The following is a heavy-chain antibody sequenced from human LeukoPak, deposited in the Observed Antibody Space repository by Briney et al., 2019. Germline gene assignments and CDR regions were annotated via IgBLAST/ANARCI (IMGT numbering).Heavy chain of an antibody. CDR1: GGSISSYY. D-gene: IGHD6-13*01. Sequence: SETLSLTCTVSGGSISSYYWSWIRQPPGKGLEWIGYIYYTGGTNYNPSLKSRVTISVDTSKNQFSLKLSSVTAADTAVYYCARGAAGTSEANLSDFWGQGTLVTVSS. V-gene: IGHV4-59*08. CDR2: IYYTGGT. CDR3: ARGAAGTSEANLSDF. J-gene: IGHJ4*02.